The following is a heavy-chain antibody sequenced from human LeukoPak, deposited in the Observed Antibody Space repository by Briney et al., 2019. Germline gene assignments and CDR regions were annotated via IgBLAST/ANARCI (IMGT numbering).Heavy chain of an antibody. D-gene: IGHD3-3*01. CDR3: ARRYDFWSGYYSYGMDV. CDR1: GGSFSGYY. Sequence: SETLSLTCAVYGGSFSGYYWSWIRQPPGKGLEWIGEINHRGSTNYNPSLKSRVTISVDTSKNQFSLKLSSVTAADTAVYYCARRYDFWSGYYSYGMDVWGQGTTVTVSS. V-gene: IGHV4-34*01. CDR2: INHRGST. J-gene: IGHJ6*02.